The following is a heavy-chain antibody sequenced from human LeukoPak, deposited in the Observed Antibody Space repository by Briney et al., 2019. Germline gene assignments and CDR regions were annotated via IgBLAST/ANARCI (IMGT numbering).Heavy chain of an antibody. Sequence: GGSLRLSCAVSGITLSNYGMTWVRQAPGKGLEWVAGLGGSGGSTNYADSVKGRFTISRDNAKNTLYLQMNSLRAEDTAVYFCAKRGVVIRVILVGFHKEAYYFDSWGQGVLVTVSS. V-gene: IGHV3-23*01. CDR1: GITLSNYG. CDR3: AKRGVVIRVILVGFHKEAYYFDS. D-gene: IGHD3-22*01. CDR2: LGGSGGST. J-gene: IGHJ4*02.